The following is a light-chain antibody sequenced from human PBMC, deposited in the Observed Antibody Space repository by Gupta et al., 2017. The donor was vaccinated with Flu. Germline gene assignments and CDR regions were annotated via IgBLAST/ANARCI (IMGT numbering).Light chain of an antibody. CDR1: ALPKKY. CDR3: YSTDTSGNHRV. CDR2: EDR. Sequence: SYELTQPPSVSVSPGQTARITCSGDALPKKYAYWYQQKSGQAPVLIIYEDRKRPSGIPERFSGSSSGTMATLTISGAQAEDEADYYCYSTDTSGNHRVFGGGTNLTVL. J-gene: IGLJ3*02. V-gene: IGLV3-10*01.